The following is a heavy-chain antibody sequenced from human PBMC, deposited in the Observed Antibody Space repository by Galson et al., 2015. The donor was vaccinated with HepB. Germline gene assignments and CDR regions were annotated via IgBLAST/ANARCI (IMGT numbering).Heavy chain of an antibody. CDR1: GFSFSSYG. J-gene: IGHJ3*02. Sequence: SLRLSCAASGFSFSSYGMHWVRQAPGKGLEWVALISFDESVKYYADSVKGRFTISRDNSENTLYLQTNSLRTEDTAVYYCAKDVANGRYTGDSGGDGAMDIWGQGTMVTVSS. V-gene: IGHV3-30*18. CDR3: AKDVANGRYTGDSGGDGAMDI. D-gene: IGHD2-21*02. CDR2: ISFDESVK.